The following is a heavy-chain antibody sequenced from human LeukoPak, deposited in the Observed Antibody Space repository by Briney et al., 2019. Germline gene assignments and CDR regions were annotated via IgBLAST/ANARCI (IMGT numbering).Heavy chain of an antibody. D-gene: IGHD3-10*01. CDR3: ARDEAAMVPFFDY. J-gene: IGHJ4*02. Sequence: SETLSLTCTVSGGSISSYYWSWIRQPPGKGLEWIGYIYYSGITNYNPSLKSRVAISVDTSKNQFSLKLSSVTAADTAVYYCARDEAAMVPFFDYWGQGTLVTVSS. V-gene: IGHV4-59*01. CDR1: GGSISSYY. CDR2: IYYSGIT.